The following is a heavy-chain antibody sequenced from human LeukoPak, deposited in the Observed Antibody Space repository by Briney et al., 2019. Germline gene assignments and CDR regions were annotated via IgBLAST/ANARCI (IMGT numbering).Heavy chain of an antibody. Sequence: GGSLRLSCAASGFTFSSYEMNWVRQAPGKGLEWISYISSGGSTIYYADSVKGRFTISRDNAKNSLYLQMNSLRAEDTAVYYCARALGYCSSTSCYRALDYWGQGTLVTVSS. CDR1: GFTFSSYE. D-gene: IGHD2-2*02. J-gene: IGHJ4*02. CDR2: ISSGGSTI. V-gene: IGHV3-48*03. CDR3: ARALGYCSSTSCYRALDY.